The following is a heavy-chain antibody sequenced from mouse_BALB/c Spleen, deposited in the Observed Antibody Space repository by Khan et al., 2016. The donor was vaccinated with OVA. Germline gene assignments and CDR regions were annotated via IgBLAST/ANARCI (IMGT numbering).Heavy chain of an antibody. CDR1: GFSLTSYG. CDR2: IWGDGNT. CDR3: AKFTPDYYSMDY. Sequence: QVQLKESGPGLVAPSQSLSITCTVSGFSLTSYGVTWVRQPPGKGLEWLGVIWGDGNTNYHSTIISRLIISKDISKSQVFLKLNSLQTDDTATHYCAKFTPDYYSMDYWGQGTSVTVSA. V-gene: IGHV2-3*01. J-gene: IGHJ4*01. D-gene: IGHD1-1*01.